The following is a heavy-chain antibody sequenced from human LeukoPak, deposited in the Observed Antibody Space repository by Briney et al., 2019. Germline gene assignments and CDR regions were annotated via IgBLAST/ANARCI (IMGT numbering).Heavy chain of an antibody. Sequence: GGSLRLSCAASGFTFNSYALSWVRQAPGKGLEWVSLISGSGGSTYYADSVKGRFTISRDNSKNTVYLQMNSLRAEDTAVYYCAKDLEPHPAFDVWGQGTMVTVSS. CDR2: ISGSGGST. V-gene: IGHV3-23*01. CDR3: AKDLEPHPAFDV. D-gene: IGHD1-14*01. J-gene: IGHJ3*01. CDR1: GFTFNSYA.